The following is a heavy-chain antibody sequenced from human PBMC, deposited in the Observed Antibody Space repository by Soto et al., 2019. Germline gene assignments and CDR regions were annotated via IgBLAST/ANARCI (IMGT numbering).Heavy chain of an antibody. CDR1: GFTFGTYG. V-gene: IGHV3-23*01. CDR3: AKGTPLGYCSGDTCYRHFDY. Sequence: EVQLLESGGGLVHPGGSLSLSCAASGFTFGTYGMNWVRQAPGKGLEWVSTISGSGYTTYYADDVKGRFTISRDNSKNPLYLQMSSLRAEDTGVYYCAKGTPLGYCSGDTCYRHFDYWGQGALVTVSS. D-gene: IGHD2-15*01. J-gene: IGHJ4*02. CDR2: ISGSGYTT.